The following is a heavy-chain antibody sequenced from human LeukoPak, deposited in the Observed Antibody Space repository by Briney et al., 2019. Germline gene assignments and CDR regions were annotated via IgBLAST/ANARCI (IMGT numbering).Heavy chain of an antibody. CDR3: AREMGGYPFDY. CDR1: GFLFSSFE. J-gene: IGHJ4*02. Sequence: GGSVRLSCAASGFLFSSFEVNWVRQAPGKGLEWVSYISSNGITIYYADSVKGRFTISRDNAKNSLYLQMNSLRAEDTAVYYCAREMGGYPFDYWGQGTLVTVSS. CDR2: ISSNGITI. D-gene: IGHD5-12*01. V-gene: IGHV3-48*03.